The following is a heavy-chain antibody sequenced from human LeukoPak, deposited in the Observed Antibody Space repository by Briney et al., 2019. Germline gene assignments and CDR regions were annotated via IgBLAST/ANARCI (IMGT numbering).Heavy chain of an antibody. D-gene: IGHD3-22*01. Sequence: ASVKASCKASGYTFTSYGISWVRQAPGQGLEWMGWISAYNGNTNYAQKLQGRVTMTTDTSTSTAYMELRSLRSDDTAVYYCARGHYDSSGLYYFDYWGQGTLVTVSS. CDR2: ISAYNGNT. V-gene: IGHV1-18*01. J-gene: IGHJ4*02. CDR1: GYTFTSYG. CDR3: ARGHYDSSGLYYFDY.